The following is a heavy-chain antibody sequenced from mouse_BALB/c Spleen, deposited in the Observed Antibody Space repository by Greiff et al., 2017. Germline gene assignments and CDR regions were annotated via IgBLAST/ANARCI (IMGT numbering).Heavy chain of an antibody. J-gene: IGHJ1*01. V-gene: IGHV5-4*02. CDR1: GFTFSDYY. CDR3: ANDYDGYFDV. D-gene: IGHD2-4*01. CDR2: ISDGGSYT. Sequence: VESGGGLVKPGGSLKLSCAASGFTFSDYYMYWVRQTPEKRLEWVATISDGGSYTYYPDSVKGRFTISRDNAKNNLYLQMSSLKSEDTAMYYCANDYDGYFDVWGAGTTVTVSS.